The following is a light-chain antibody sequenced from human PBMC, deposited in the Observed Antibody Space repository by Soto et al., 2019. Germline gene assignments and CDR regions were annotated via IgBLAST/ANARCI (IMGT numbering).Light chain of an antibody. J-gene: IGKJ1*01. V-gene: IGKV3-20*01. CDR3: QQYGSSGT. CDR1: LSVTSNY. CDR2: DAS. Sequence: EIVLTHSPCTLSLSPLERARLSFMASLSVTSNYLAWYQQIPGQAPRLLIYDASRRATGIPDRFSGSGSGTDFTLTISRLEPEDFAVYYCQQYGSSGTFGQGTKVDIK.